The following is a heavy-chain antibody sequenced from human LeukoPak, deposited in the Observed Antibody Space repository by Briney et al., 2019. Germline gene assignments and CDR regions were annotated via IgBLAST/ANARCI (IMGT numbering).Heavy chain of an antibody. CDR2: ISAYNGNT. J-gene: IGHJ4*02. V-gene: IGHV1-18*01. D-gene: IGHD3-3*01. CDR3: ARGRITIFGVINPLDY. Sequence: ASVKVSCKASGYTFTTYAITWVRQAPGQGLEWMGWISAYNGNTNYAQKLQGRVTMTTDTSTSTAYMELRSLRSDDTAVYYCARGRITIFGVINPLDYWGQGSLVTVSS. CDR1: GYTFTTYA.